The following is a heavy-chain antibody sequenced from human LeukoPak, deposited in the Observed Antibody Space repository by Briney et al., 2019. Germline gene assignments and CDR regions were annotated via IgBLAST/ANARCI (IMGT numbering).Heavy chain of an antibody. CDR2: FDPEDGET. D-gene: IGHD2-2*01. CDR3: ATDPIVVVPAAMGY. Sequence: ASVKVSCKVSGYTLTELSMLWVRQAPGKGLEWMGGFDPEDGETIYAQKFQGRVTMTEDTSTDTAYMELSSLRSEDTAVYYCATDPIVVVPAAMGYWGQGTLVTVSS. V-gene: IGHV1-24*01. J-gene: IGHJ4*02. CDR1: GYTLTELS.